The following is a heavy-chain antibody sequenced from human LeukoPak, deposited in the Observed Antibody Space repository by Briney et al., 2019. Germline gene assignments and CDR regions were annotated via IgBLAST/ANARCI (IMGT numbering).Heavy chain of an antibody. Sequence: ASVKVSCKASGYTCTGYYMHWVRQAPGQGLEWMGWINPDSGGTNYAQKFQGWVTMTRDTASSTAYMELSRLRSDDKAVYFRGRIPPPLGYCSGGSCYSKGMYYFDYWGQGTLVTVSS. D-gene: IGHD2-15*01. CDR2: INPDSGGT. CDR1: GYTCTGYY. V-gene: IGHV1-2*04. CDR3: GRIPPPLGYCSGGSCYSKGMYYFDY. J-gene: IGHJ4*02.